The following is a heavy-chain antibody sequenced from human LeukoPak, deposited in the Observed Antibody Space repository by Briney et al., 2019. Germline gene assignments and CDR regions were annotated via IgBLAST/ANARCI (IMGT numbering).Heavy chain of an antibody. CDR1: GFTFSSYW. CDR3: ASAWIQLWYDY. Sequence: GGSLRLSCAASGFTFSSYWMHWVRQAPGKGLVWVSRINSDGSSTSYADSVKGRFTISRDNAKNTLYLQMNSLRAEDTAVYYCASAWIQLWYDYWGQGTLVTVSS. CDR2: INSDGSST. D-gene: IGHD5-18*01. J-gene: IGHJ4*02. V-gene: IGHV3-74*01.